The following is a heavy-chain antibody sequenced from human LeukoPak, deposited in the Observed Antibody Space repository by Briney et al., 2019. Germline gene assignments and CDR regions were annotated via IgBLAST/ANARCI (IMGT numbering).Heavy chain of an antibody. CDR2: ISSSSSYI. V-gene: IGHV3-21*01. D-gene: IGHD1-14*01. CDR3: ASPNRDRGT. J-gene: IGHJ5*02. CDR1: GFTFSRYW. Sequence: PGGSLRLSCAVSGFTFSRYWMNWVRQAPGKGLEWVSSISSSSSYIYYADSVKGRFTISRDNAKNSLYLQMNSLRAEDTAVYYCASPNRDRGTWGQGTLVTVSS.